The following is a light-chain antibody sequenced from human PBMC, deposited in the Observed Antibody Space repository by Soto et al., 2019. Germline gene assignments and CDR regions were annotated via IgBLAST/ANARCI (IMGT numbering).Light chain of an antibody. Sequence: IVLTQSAGTLSLSPGERVTLSCRASQTVRGNYLAWFQQRPGQAPRLLSYAASTRAAGVPDRFSGSGSGTDFSVSFNRVEPEDFAVYYCQHYGPAPLTFGQGTKVEI. J-gene: IGKJ1*01. CDR3: QHYGPAPLT. CDR1: QTVRGNY. V-gene: IGKV3-20*01. CDR2: AAS.